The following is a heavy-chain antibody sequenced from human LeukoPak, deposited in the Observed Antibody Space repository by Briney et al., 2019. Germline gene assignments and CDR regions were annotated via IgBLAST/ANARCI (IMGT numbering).Heavy chain of an antibody. J-gene: IGHJ6*03. V-gene: IGHV3-48*03. D-gene: IGHD6-13*01. CDR3: ARDATTAVGWVYMDV. CDR1: GFTFSSFE. Sequence: GGSLRLSCAASGFTFSSFEMNWVRQAPGRVREWLSHISTSGGTKYYADSVKGRFTISRDNAENSVYLQMSGLTAEDTGLYYCARDATTAVGWVYMDVWGKGTTVTISS. CDR2: ISTSGGTK.